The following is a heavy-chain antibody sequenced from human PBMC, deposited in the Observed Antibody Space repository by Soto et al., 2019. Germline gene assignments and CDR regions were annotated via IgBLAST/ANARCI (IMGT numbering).Heavy chain of an antibody. CDR1: GYTFTSYD. V-gene: IGHV1-8*01. CDR2: INPNSGNT. J-gene: IGHJ4*02. Sequence: QVQLVQSGAEVKKPGASVKFYGKASGYTFTSYDINWVRQANGQGLEWMGWINPNSGNTGYAQKFQGSVTMTRNTSISTAYMELSRLRSEDTAVYYCARGRRTAMAPGYWGQGTLVNVSS. D-gene: IGHD5-18*01. CDR3: ARGRRTAMAPGY.